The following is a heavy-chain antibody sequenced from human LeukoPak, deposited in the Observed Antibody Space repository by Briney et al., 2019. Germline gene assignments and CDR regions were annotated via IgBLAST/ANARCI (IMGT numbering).Heavy chain of an antibody. CDR1: GYSFTSYR. J-gene: IGHJ4*02. V-gene: IGHV5-51*01. Sequence: GESLKISCKGSGYSFTSYRIGWVRQMPGKGLEWMGIIYPGDSDTRYSPSFQGQVTISADKSISTAYLQWSSLKASDTAMYYCARRIYDFWSGYSFDYWGQGTLVTVSS. CDR3: ARRIYDFWSGYSFDY. D-gene: IGHD3-3*01. CDR2: IYPGDSDT.